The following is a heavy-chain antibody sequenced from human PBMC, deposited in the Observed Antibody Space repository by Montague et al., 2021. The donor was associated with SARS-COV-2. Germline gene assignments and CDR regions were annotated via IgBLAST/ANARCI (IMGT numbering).Heavy chain of an antibody. V-gene: IGHV4-34*01. J-gene: IGHJ6*03. CDR1: NGSFSSFY. D-gene: IGHD2-21*01. CDR3: ARKVEDVVVIVMVPLYYYYMDV. CDR2: ISHCGST. Sequence: SETLSLTCAVFNGSFSSFYWNWIRQPPGKGLEWIGEISHCGSTYYNSSLKSRVTISVDTSKKQFSLNLRSVTAADTAVYYCARKVEDVVVIVMVPLYYYYMDVWGKGTTVTVSS.